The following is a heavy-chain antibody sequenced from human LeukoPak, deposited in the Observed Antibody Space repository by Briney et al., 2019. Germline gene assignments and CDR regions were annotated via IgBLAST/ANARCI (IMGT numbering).Heavy chain of an antibody. V-gene: IGHV4-4*07. D-gene: IGHD3-22*01. CDR2: IYTSGST. CDR3: ARGGLGSYFRVTDYYGMDV. CDR1: GGSISSYY. J-gene: IGHJ6*02. Sequence: SETLSLTCTVSGGSISSYYWSWIRQPAGKGLEWIGRIYTSGSTNYNPSLKSRVTISVDKSKNQFSLKLSSVTAADTAVYYCARGGLGSYFRVTDYYGMDVWGQGTTVTVSS.